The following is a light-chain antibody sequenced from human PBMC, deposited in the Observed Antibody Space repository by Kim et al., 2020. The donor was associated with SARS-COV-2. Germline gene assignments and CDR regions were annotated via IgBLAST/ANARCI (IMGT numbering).Light chain of an antibody. CDR2: EVN. Sequence: GQSVTISCTGTSSDIGGYNYVSWYQQHPGKAPKLMIYEVNKRPSGVPDRFSGSKSGDTASLTVSGLQTEDEADYYCTSYAGSYTYVFGTGTKVTVL. CDR1: SSDIGGYNY. V-gene: IGLV2-8*01. J-gene: IGLJ1*01. CDR3: TSYAGSYTYV.